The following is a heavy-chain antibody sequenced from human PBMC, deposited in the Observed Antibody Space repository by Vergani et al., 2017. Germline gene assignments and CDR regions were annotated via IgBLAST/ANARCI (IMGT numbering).Heavy chain of an antibody. J-gene: IGHJ5*02. CDR3: AKGLVTSSGGGWFDP. Sequence: EVQLEESGGGLVLPGRSLRLSCVASGFTSAGYAMHWVRQAPGKGLEWVSGISWNSNSIGYADSVKGRFTISRDNAKNSLYLQMNSLRAEDTSLYYCAKGLVTSSGGGWFDPWGQGTLVTVSS. CDR2: ISWNSNSI. CDR1: GFTSAGYA. V-gene: IGHV3-9*02. D-gene: IGHD6-6*01.